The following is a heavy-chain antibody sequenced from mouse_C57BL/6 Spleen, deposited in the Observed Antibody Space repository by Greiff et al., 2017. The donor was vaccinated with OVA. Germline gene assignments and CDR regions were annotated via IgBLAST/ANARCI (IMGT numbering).Heavy chain of an antibody. CDR2: ISSGGSYT. V-gene: IGHV5-6*01. CDR3: ARLGYYYGSHYFDY. Sequence: EVQLVESGGDLVKPGGSLKLSCAASGFTFSSYGMSWVRQTPDKRLEWVATISSGGSYTYYPDSVKGRFTISRDNAKNTLYLQMSSLKSEDTAMYYCARLGYYYGSHYFDYWGQGTTLTVSS. CDR1: GFTFSSYG. D-gene: IGHD1-1*01. J-gene: IGHJ2*01.